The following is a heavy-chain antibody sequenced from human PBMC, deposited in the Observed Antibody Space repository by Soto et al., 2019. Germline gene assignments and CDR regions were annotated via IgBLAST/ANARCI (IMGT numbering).Heavy chain of an antibody. CDR3: AREVMVRGVIPNYGMDV. CDR1: GYTFTGYY. Sequence: ASVKVSCKASGYTFTGYYMHWVRQAPGQGLEWMGWINPNSGGTNYAQKFQGWVTMTRDTSISTAYMELSRLRSDDTAVYYCAREVMVRGVIPNYGMDVWGQGTTVTVSS. V-gene: IGHV1-2*04. D-gene: IGHD3-10*01. J-gene: IGHJ6*02. CDR2: INPNSGGT.